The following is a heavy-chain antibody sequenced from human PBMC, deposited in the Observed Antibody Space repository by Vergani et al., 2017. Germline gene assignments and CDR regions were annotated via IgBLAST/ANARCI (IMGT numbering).Heavy chain of an antibody. CDR3: AKDSSSGYFDY. V-gene: IGHV3-23*01. D-gene: IGHD6-6*01. CDR1: GFTFSSYA. CDR2: ISGSGGST. J-gene: IGHJ4*02. Sequence: EVQLLESGGGLVQPGGSLRLSCAASGFTFSSYAMSWVRQAPGKGLEWVSAISGSGGSTYYADSVKGRFTISRDNAKNSLYLQMNSLRAEDTALYYCAKDSSSGYFDYWGQGTLVTVSS.